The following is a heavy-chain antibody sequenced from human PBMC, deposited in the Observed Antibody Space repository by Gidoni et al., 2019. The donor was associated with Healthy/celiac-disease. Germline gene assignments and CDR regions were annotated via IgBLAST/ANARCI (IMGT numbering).Heavy chain of an antibody. J-gene: IGHJ6*02. CDR2: IWYDGSNK. Sequence: QVQLVESGGGVVQPGRPLRLACAASGFTFRSYAMHWVRQAPGKGLWWVVGIWYDGSNKDYADSVKGRFTISRDNSKNTLYLQMNSLRAEDTAVYYCARDSYCSSTSCWTTLYYYYYGMDVWGQGTTVTVSS. CDR1: GFTFRSYA. D-gene: IGHD2-2*01. CDR3: ARDSYCSSTSCWTTLYYYYYGMDV. V-gene: IGHV3-33*01.